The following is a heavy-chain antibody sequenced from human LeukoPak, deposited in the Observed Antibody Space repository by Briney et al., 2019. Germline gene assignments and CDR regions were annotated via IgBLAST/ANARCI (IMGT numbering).Heavy chain of an antibody. CDR3: ARGYGSGSYLDY. CDR1: GFTFSSYA. V-gene: IGHV3-30*04. J-gene: IGHJ4*02. Sequence: PGGSLRLSCAASGFTFSSYAMHWVRQAPGKGLEWVAVISYDGSNKYYADSVKDRFTISRDDSKNTLYLQMNSLRAEDTAVYYCARGYGSGSYLDYWGQGTLVTVSS. D-gene: IGHD3-10*01. CDR2: ISYDGSNK.